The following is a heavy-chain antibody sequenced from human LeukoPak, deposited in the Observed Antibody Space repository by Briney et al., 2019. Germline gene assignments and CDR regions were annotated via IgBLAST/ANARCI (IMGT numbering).Heavy chain of an antibody. CDR2: IIPILGTA. V-gene: IGHV1-69*13. D-gene: IGHD1-26*01. CDR1: GGTFSSYA. J-gene: IGHJ2*01. CDR3: ATCWDRDWYFDL. Sequence: SVKVSCKASGGTFSSYAISWVRQAPGQGLEWMGGIIPILGTANYAQKFQGRVTITADESTSTAYMELSSLRSEDTAVYYCATCWDRDWYFDLWGRGTLVTVSS.